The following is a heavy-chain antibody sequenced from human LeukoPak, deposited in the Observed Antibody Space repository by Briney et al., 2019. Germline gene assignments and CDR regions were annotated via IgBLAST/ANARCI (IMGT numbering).Heavy chain of an antibody. Sequence: PGGSLRLSCAASGFTFSSYGMHWVRQAPGKGLEWVAFIRYDGSNKYYADSVKGRFTISRDNSKNTLYLQMNSLRAEDTAVYYCARDFVGDYYFDYWGQGTLVTVSS. CDR2: IRYDGSNK. D-gene: IGHD2-15*01. V-gene: IGHV3-30*02. J-gene: IGHJ4*02. CDR1: GFTFSSYG. CDR3: ARDFVGDYYFDY.